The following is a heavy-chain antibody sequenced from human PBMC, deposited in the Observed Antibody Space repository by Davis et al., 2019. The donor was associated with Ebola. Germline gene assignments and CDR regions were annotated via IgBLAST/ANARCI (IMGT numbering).Heavy chain of an antibody. J-gene: IGHJ5*02. CDR1: GGSIRSSRDY. CDR3: ATLPGVVDFHNWADP. V-gene: IGHV4-39*01. D-gene: IGHD2/OR15-2a*01. CDR2: IYHSGST. Sequence: MPSETLSLTCSVSGGSIRSSRDYWGWIRQPPGKGLEWIANIYHSGSTYYNASLKSRITISVDTSKNQFSLRLTSVTAADTAVYYCATLPGVVDFHNWADPWGQGTLVSVTS.